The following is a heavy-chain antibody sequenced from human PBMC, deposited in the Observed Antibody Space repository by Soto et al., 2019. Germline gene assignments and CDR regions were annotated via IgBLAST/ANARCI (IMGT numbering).Heavy chain of an antibody. CDR3: ARDSGWSRGFYYFDY. Sequence: GGSLRLSCAASGFTFSSYAMSWVRQAPGKGLEWVSAISGSGGSIYYADSVKGRFTISRDNAKNSLYLQMNSLRAEDTAVYYCARDSGWSRGFYYFDYWGQGTLVTVSS. V-gene: IGHV3-23*01. CDR1: GFTFSSYA. D-gene: IGHD6-19*01. CDR2: ISGSGGSI. J-gene: IGHJ4*02.